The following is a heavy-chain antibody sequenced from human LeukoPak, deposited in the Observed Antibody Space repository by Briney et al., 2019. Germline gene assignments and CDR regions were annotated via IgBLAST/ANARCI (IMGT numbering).Heavy chain of an antibody. CDR1: GFTFSSYG. CDR3: ARGPLFLITIFGVVNDAFDI. J-gene: IGHJ3*02. Sequence: TGGSLRPSCAASGFTFSSYGMHWVRQAPGKGLEWVAVISYDGSNKYYADSVKGRLTISRDNAKNSLYLQMNSLRAEDTAVYYCARGPLFLITIFGVVNDAFDIWGQGTMVTVSS. V-gene: IGHV3-30*03. CDR2: ISYDGSNK. D-gene: IGHD3-3*01.